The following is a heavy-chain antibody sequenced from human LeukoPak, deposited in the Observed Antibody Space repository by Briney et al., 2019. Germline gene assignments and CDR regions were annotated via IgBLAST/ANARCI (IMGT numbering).Heavy chain of an antibody. Sequence: GGSLRLSCAASGFTFSSCSMNWVRQAPGKGLEWVSYISSSSSTIYYADSVKGRFTISRDNGKNSLYLQMNSLRAEDTAVYYCAREPDYGDYALDYWGQGTLVTVSS. CDR1: GFTFSSCS. J-gene: IGHJ4*02. CDR3: AREPDYGDYALDY. V-gene: IGHV3-48*01. CDR2: ISSSSSTI. D-gene: IGHD4-17*01.